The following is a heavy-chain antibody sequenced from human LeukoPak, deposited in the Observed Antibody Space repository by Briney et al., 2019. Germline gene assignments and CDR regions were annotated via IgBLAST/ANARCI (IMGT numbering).Heavy chain of an antibody. CDR3: GSYGDFPS. Sequence: SVKVSCKASGGTFSSYAISWVRQAPGQGLEWMGGIIPIFGTANYAQKFQGRVTITADKSTCTAYMELSSLRSEDTAVYYCGSYGDFPSWGQGTLVTVSS. J-gene: IGHJ5*02. CDR2: IIPIFGTA. V-gene: IGHV1-69*06. CDR1: GGTFSSYA. D-gene: IGHD4-17*01.